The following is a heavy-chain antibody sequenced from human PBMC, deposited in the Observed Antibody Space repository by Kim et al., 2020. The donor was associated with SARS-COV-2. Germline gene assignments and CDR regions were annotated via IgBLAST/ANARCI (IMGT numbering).Heavy chain of an antibody. V-gene: IGHV3-43*01. CDR3: AKGVRGVIIFNWFDP. D-gene: IGHD3-10*01. J-gene: IGHJ5*02. Sequence: DSVKGRFTMSRDNSKNSLYLQMNSLRTEDTALYDCAKGVRGVIIFNWFDPWGQGTLVTVSS.